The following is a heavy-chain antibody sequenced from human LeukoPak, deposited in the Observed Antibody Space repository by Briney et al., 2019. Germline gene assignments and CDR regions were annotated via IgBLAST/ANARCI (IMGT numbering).Heavy chain of an antibody. CDR1: GGPITEYY. J-gene: IGHJ4*02. CDR2: IYHTGST. D-gene: IGHD6-19*01. CDR3: ARDRGSTGYYYLDS. Sequence: SETLSLTCSVSGGPITEYYWSWIRQPPGKGLEWIGYIYHTGSTNYSPSLKSRVTMSVDASRNQFSLKLVSVTAADTAVYYCARDRGSTGYYYLDSWGQGILVTVYS. V-gene: IGHV4-59*01.